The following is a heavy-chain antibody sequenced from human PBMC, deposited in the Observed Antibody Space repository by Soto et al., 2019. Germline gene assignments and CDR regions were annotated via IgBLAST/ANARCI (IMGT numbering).Heavy chain of an antibody. Sequence: GGSLRLSCAASGFTFSNFWMHWVRQVPGQGLVWVSRINGDGTITSHADSVKGRFTISRDNAKNTLYLQMNSLRAEDTAMYYCARGLSVSAAVTTGYWGQGTLVTVSS. CDR2: INGDGTIT. CDR1: GFTFSNFW. V-gene: IGHV3-74*01. CDR3: ARGLSVSAAVTTGY. D-gene: IGHD4-17*01. J-gene: IGHJ4*02.